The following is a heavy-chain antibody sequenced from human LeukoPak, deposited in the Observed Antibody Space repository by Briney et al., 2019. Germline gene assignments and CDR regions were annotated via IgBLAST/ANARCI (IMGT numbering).Heavy chain of an antibody. CDR1: GGSFSGYY. CDR2: IYYSGST. J-gene: IGHJ5*02. Sequence: PSETLSLTCAVYGGSFSGYYWSWIRQPPGKGLEWIGYIYYSGSTNYNPSLKSRVTISVDTSKNQFSLKLSSVTAADTAVYYCARGFNDYGDYAAWFDPWGRGTLVTVSS. V-gene: IGHV4-59*01. CDR3: ARGFNDYGDYAAWFDP. D-gene: IGHD4-17*01.